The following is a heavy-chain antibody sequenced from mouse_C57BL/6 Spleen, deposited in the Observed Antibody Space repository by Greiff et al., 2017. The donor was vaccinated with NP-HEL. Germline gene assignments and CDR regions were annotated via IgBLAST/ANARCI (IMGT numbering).Heavy chain of an antibody. J-gene: IGHJ4*01. CDR2: ISSGSSTI. D-gene: IGHD2-1*01. V-gene: IGHV5-17*01. CDR1: GFTFSDYG. Sequence: DVKLVESGGGLVKPGGSLKLSCAASGFTFSDYGMHWVRQAPEKGLEWVAYISSGSSTIYYADTVKGRFTISRDNAKNTLFLQMTSLRSEDTAMYYCARGDYGNYVDYAMDYWGQGTSVTVSS. CDR3: ARGDYGNYVDYAMDY.